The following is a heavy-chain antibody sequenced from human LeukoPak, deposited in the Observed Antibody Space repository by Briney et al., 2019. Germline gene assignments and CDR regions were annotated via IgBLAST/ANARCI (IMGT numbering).Heavy chain of an antibody. Sequence: ASVKVSCKASGYTFTSYYMHWVRQAPGQGLEWMGIINPSGGSTSYAQKFQGRVTMTRDTSTSTVYMELSSLRSEDTAVYYCARAFAQVTMTTVTTGADYWGQGTLVTVSS. CDR3: ARAFAQVTMTTVTTGADY. CDR1: GYTFTSYY. CDR2: INPSGGST. J-gene: IGHJ4*02. D-gene: IGHD4-17*01. V-gene: IGHV1-46*01.